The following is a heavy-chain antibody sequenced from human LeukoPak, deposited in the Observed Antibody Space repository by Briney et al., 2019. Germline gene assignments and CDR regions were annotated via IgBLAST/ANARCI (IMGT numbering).Heavy chain of an antibody. CDR1: GGSISSGNYY. CDR2: IYYSGST. Sequence: TSQTLSLTCTVSGGSISSGNYYWSWIRQPPGKGLEWIGSIYYSGSTYYNPSLKSRVTISVDTSKNQFSLKLSSVTAADTAVYYCARRARTGYSSDYWGQGTLVTVSS. V-gene: IGHV4-39*01. CDR3: ARRARTGYSSDY. J-gene: IGHJ4*02. D-gene: IGHD6-13*01.